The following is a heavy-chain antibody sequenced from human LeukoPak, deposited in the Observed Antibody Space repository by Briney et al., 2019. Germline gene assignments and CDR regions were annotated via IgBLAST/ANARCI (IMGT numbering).Heavy chain of an antibody. V-gene: IGHV3-7*01. CDR1: GFTFSSYW. CDR2: MNRDGSEK. Sequence: GGSLRLSCAASGFTFSSYWMSWVRQAPGKGLEWVANMNRDGSEKNYVDSIKGRFTISRDNAANSLYLQMNSLRVEDAAVYYCARDGGIIRFGGQDVWGQGTTVIVS. D-gene: IGHD3-16*01. J-gene: IGHJ6*02. CDR3: ARDGGIIRFGGQDV.